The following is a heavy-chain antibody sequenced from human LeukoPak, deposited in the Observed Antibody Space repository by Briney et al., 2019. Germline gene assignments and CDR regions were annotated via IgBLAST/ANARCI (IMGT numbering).Heavy chain of an antibody. CDR1: GFTFSSYA. CDR2: ISGSGGST. CDR3: ASDDGYSSGPALFY. Sequence: GGSLRLSCAASGFTFSSYAMSWVRQAPGKGLEWVSAISGSGGSTYYADSVKGRFTISRDNSKNTLYLQMNSLRAEDTAVYYCASDDGYSSGPALFYWGQGTLVTVSS. D-gene: IGHD6-19*01. J-gene: IGHJ4*02. V-gene: IGHV3-23*01.